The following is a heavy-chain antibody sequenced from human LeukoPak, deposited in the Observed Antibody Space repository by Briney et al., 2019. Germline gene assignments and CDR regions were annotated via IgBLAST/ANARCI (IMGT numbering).Heavy chain of an antibody. Sequence: GGSLRLSCAASGFTFSSYAMSWVRQAPGKGLEWVSAISGSGGSTYYADSVKGRFTISRDNSKNTLYLQMNSLRAEDTAVYYCAKEQDIMIVVVTPFDYWGQGTLVTASS. CDR1: GFTFSSYA. J-gene: IGHJ4*02. CDR3: AKEQDIMIVVVTPFDY. V-gene: IGHV3-23*01. CDR2: ISGSGGST. D-gene: IGHD3-22*01.